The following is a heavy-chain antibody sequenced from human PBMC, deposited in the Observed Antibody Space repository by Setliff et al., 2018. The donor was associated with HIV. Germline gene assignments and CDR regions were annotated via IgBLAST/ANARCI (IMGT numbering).Heavy chain of an antibody. J-gene: IGHJ4*02. CDR2: IGSLGDK. CDR1: GFTFSSNA. CDR3: ARDRGYDLDYFDY. V-gene: IGHV3-21*04. D-gene: IGHD5-12*01. Sequence: GGSLRLSCEASGFTFSSNAMSWVRQAPGKGLEWVSYIGSLGDKEYADSVKGRFTISRDNARKSVYLQIDSLRAEDTAVYYCARDRGYDLDYFDYWGQGTLVTVSS.